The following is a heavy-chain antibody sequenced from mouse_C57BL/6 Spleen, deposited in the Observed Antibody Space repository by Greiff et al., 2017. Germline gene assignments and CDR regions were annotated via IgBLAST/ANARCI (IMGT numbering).Heavy chain of an antibody. J-gene: IGHJ2*01. Sequence: QVQLQQPGAELVKPGASVQLSCKASGYTFTSYWMHWVKQRPGQGLEWIGMIHPNSGSTNYNEKFKSKATLTVDKSSSTAYMQLSSLTSEDSAVYYCAREDGYDGTYWGQGTTLTVSS. CDR1: GYTFTSYW. CDR3: AREDGYDGTY. CDR2: IHPNSGST. D-gene: IGHD2-2*01. V-gene: IGHV1-64*01.